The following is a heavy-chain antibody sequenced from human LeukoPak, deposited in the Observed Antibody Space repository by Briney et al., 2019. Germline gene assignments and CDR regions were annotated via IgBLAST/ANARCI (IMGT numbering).Heavy chain of an antibody. D-gene: IGHD2-2*01. Sequence: PGGSLRLSCAASGFTVSANYMSWVRQAPGKGLEWVSLIYSSGRTFYADSVKGRFTISRDNSKNTLYLQMNNLRAEDTAVYYCARSTTSCLCDAFDVWGQGTMVTVSS. CDR1: GFTVSANY. J-gene: IGHJ3*01. CDR2: IYSSGRT. V-gene: IGHV3-66*02. CDR3: ARSTTSCLCDAFDV.